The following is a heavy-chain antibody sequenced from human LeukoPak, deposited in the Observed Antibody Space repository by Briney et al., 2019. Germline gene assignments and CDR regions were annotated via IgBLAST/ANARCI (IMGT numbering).Heavy chain of an antibody. CDR1: GFTFSDYY. CDR3: ARDNRRDGYNPFDY. CDR2: ISSSSSTI. Sequence: GGSLRLSCAASGFTFSDYYMSWIRQAPGKGLEWVSYISSSSSTIYYADSVKGRFTISRDNAKNSLYLQMNSLRAEDTAVYYCARDNRRDGYNPFDYWGQGTLVTVSS. J-gene: IGHJ4*02. D-gene: IGHD5-24*01. V-gene: IGHV3-11*04.